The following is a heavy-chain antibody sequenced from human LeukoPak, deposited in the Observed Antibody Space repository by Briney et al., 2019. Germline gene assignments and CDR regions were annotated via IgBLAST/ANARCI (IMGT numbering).Heavy chain of an antibody. Sequence: ASVKVSCKASGYTFTSYAMHWVRQAPGQRLEWMGWINAGNGNTKYSQKFQGRVTITRDTSASTAYMELSSLRSEDTAVYYCAADRNRGEFAFDIWGQGTMVTVSS. V-gene: IGHV1-3*01. CDR1: GYTFTSYA. D-gene: IGHD1-14*01. CDR3: AADRNRGEFAFDI. CDR2: INAGNGNT. J-gene: IGHJ3*02.